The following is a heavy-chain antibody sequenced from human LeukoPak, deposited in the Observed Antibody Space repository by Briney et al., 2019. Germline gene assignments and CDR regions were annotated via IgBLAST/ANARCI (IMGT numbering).Heavy chain of an antibody. CDR1: GFMFTTYW. J-gene: IGHJ4*02. CDR2: IKPDGSET. Sequence: PTGGSLRLSCAASGFMFTTYWMTWVRQAPRKGPEWVANIKPDGSETYYVDSVKGRFTISRDNTKSLLYLQTNSLRGEDAAVYYCGGFGYEAAVDLWGQGTLVTV. V-gene: IGHV3-7*01. CDR3: GGFGYEAAVDL. D-gene: IGHD6-13*01.